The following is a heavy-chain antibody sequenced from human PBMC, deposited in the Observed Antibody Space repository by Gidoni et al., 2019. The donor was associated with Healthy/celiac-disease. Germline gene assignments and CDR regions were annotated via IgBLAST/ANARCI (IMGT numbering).Heavy chain of an antibody. V-gene: IGHV3-23*01. CDR2: SSGSGGST. J-gene: IGHJ5*02. CDR3: AKSPYGVPSVGFDP. CDR1: GFTFSSYA. Sequence: EVQLLASGGGLVQPGGSLRLSCAASGFTFSSYAMSWVRQAPGKGLEWVSASSGSGGSTYYADAVKGRFTISRDNSKNTLYLQMNSLRAEDTAVYYCAKSPYGVPSVGFDPWGQGTLVTVSS. D-gene: IGHD4-17*01.